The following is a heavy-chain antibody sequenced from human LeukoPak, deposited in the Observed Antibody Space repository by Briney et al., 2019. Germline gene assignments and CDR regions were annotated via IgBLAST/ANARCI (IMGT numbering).Heavy chain of an antibody. V-gene: IGHV3-74*01. D-gene: IGHD1-14*01. Sequence: GGSLRLSCVASGFTFSDLWMHWVRQAPGRGLVWVSRVKGDGISTLYADFVEGRFTICRDNARNTLYLQMNSLRADDTALYYCATGTYNAFEMWGQGTIVTVSS. CDR3: ATGTYNAFEM. CDR1: GFTFSDLW. J-gene: IGHJ3*02. CDR2: VKGDGIST.